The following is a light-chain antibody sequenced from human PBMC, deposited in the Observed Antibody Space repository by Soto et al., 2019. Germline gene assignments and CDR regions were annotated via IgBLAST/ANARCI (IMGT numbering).Light chain of an antibody. J-gene: IGKJ4*01. Sequence: DIQMTQSPSTLSASIGDRVTITCRASQSINNFLAWYQQKPGKAPKLLIYKASSLDSGVPSRFSGSGSGTEFTLTISRLQPDDFAIYHCQQYNSYSLTFGGGTKVDIK. CDR1: QSINNF. CDR2: KAS. V-gene: IGKV1-5*03. CDR3: QQYNSYSLT.